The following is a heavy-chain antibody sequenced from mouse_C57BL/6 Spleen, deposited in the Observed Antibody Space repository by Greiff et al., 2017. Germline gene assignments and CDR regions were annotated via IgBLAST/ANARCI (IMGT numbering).Heavy chain of an antibody. CDR2: ILPGSGST. D-gene: IGHD2-4*01. V-gene: IGHV1-9*01. J-gene: IGHJ4*01. CDR3: ARDYYDYHDYAMDY. Sequence: QVQLKQSGAELMKPGASVKLSCKATGYTFTGYWIEWVKQRPGHGLEWIGEILPGSGSTNYNEKFKGKATFTTDTASNTAYMQLSNLTTEDSAIYYCARDYYDYHDYAMDYWGQGTSVTVSS. CDR1: GYTFTGYW.